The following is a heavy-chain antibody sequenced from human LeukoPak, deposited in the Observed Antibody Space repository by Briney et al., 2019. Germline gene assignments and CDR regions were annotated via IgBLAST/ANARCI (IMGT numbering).Heavy chain of an antibody. V-gene: IGHV3-21*01. CDR1: GFTFSSYS. CDR3: ARDCCSGGSCYSADY. CDR2: ISVSSSFI. Sequence: PGGSLRLSCAASGFTFSSYSMNWVRQAPGKGLEWVSSISVSSSFIYYADSVKGRFTISRDNAKNSLYLQMNSLRAEDTAVYYCARDCCSGGSCYSADYWGQGTLVTVSS. D-gene: IGHD2-15*01. J-gene: IGHJ4*02.